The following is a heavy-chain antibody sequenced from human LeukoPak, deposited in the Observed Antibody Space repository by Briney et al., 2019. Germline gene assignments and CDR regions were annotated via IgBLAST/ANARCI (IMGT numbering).Heavy chain of an antibody. Sequence: SETLSLTCTVSGGSISSYYCSWIRKPPRKGLEWIGYIHYSGSTHYNPALKDRGTISVDTFKNQFPLKLRPWAGADTAGYYCARHRIVAAGLFDFDYWGQGTLVSVSS. CDR1: GGSISSYY. CDR3: ARHRIVAAGLFDFDY. J-gene: IGHJ4*02. V-gene: IGHV4-59*08. D-gene: IGHD6-13*01. CDR2: IHYSGST.